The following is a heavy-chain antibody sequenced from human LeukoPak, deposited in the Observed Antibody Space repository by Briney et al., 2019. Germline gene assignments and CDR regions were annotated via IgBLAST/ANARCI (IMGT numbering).Heavy chain of an antibody. Sequence: SETLSLTCAVYGGSFSGYYWSWIRQPPGKGLEWIGEINHSGSTNYNPSLKSRVTISVDTSKNQFSLKLSSVTAADTAVYYCARTPDGYKPYYFDYWGQGTLVTVSS. J-gene: IGHJ4*02. D-gene: IGHD5-24*01. CDR2: INHSGST. CDR1: GGSFSGYY. CDR3: ARTPDGYKPYYFDY. V-gene: IGHV4-34*01.